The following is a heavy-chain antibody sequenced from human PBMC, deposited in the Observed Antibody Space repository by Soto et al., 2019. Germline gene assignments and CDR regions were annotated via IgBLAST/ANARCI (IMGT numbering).Heavy chain of an antibody. CDR2: TYYRSKWYN. J-gene: IGHJ4*02. V-gene: IGHV6-1*01. CDR1: GDSVSSSIAA. Sequence: QALSITSANSGDSVSSSIAACNLIRHSPSRGLEWLGRTYYRSKWYNDYAVSVKSRITINPDTSKNQFSLQLNSVTPEDTAVYYCARKPGGYAYFDYWGQGILVTVSS. CDR3: ARKPGGYAYFDY. D-gene: IGHD2-2*01.